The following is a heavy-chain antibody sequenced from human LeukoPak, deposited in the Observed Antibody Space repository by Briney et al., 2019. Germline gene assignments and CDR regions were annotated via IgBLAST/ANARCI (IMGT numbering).Heavy chain of an antibody. Sequence: SETLSLTCTVSGGSNSSYYWSWIRQPPGKGLEWIGYIYYSGSTNYNPSLKSRVTISVDTSKNQFSLKLSSVTAADTAVYYCARDGGSSSPPDYWGQGTLVTVSS. D-gene: IGHD6-6*01. CDR3: ARDGGSSSPPDY. V-gene: IGHV4-59*12. J-gene: IGHJ4*02. CDR1: GGSNSSYY. CDR2: IYYSGST.